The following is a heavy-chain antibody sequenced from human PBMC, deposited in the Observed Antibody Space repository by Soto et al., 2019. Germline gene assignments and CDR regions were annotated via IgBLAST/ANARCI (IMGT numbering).Heavy chain of an antibody. CDR2: IYPGDSDT. Sequence: PGESLKISCRGSGYSFTSYWIGWVRQMPGKGREWMGIIYPGDSDTRYSPSFQGQVTTSADKSISTAYLQWSRLKASDTAMYYCARRVHGDPHDAFDIWGQGTMVTVSS. CDR3: ARRVHGDPHDAFDI. CDR1: GYSFTSYW. J-gene: IGHJ3*02. V-gene: IGHV5-51*01. D-gene: IGHD4-17*01.